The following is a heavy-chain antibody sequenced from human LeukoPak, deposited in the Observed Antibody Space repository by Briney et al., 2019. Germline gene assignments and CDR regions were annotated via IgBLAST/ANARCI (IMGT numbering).Heavy chain of an antibody. J-gene: IGHJ4*02. Sequence: ASVTVSFKASGYTFTRYYIHWVRQAPGQGLEWMGIINPSGGSTSHAQKFQGRVTLTRDTSTSTVYMELTSLRSEDSAVYYCVRTPLTEVTTLDYWGQGTLVTVSS. CDR3: VRTPLTEVTTLDY. CDR2: INPSGGST. V-gene: IGHV1-46*01. CDR1: GYTFTRYY. D-gene: IGHD2-21*02.